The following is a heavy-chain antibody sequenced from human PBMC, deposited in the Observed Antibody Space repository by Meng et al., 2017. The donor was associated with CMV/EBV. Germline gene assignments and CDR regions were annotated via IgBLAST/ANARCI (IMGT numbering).Heavy chain of an antibody. J-gene: IGHJ2*01. D-gene: IGHD3-16*01. CDR1: GGTFSSYV. CDR3: AKRDGRSPWYFDL. Sequence: SVKVSCKASGGTFSSYVLNWVRQAPGQGLEWMGGLIPMLDTPEYAQKFQGRVTITADKSTSTAYMELTSLTSDDTAAYYCAKRDGRSPWYFDLWGRGTLVTVSS. CDR2: LIPMLDTP. V-gene: IGHV1-69*10.